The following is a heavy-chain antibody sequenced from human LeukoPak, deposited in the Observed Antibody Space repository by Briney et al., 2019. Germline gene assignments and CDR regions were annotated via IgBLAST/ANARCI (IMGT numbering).Heavy chain of an antibody. CDR2: ISSSGSTI. CDR3: ARSRSGQLLPPYYFDY. V-gene: IGHV3-11*04. CDR1: GFTFSNAW. Sequence: GGSLRLSCAASGFTFSNAWMSWIRQAPGKGLEWVSYISSSGSTIYYADSVKGRFTISRDNAKNSLYLQMNSLRAEDTAVYYCARSRSGQLLPPYYFDYWGQGTLVTVSS. D-gene: IGHD2-15*01. J-gene: IGHJ4*02.